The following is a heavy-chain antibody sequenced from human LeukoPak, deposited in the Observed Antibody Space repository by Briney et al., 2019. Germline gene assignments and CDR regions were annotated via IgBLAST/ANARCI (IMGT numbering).Heavy chain of an antibody. D-gene: IGHD2-2*01. J-gene: IGHJ5*02. CDR2: VCYGGST. CDR3: AGQRSQLSSPVDP. Sequence: SETLSLTCTVSAGSITSGLYCWGWIRQSPGKGLEWIGSVCYGGSTYYNPSLKTRVTVSMDTSKNQFSLKQTSVTAADTAVYYCAGQRSQLSSPVDPWGQGTPVIVSS. V-gene: IGHV4-39*01. CDR1: AGSITSGLYC.